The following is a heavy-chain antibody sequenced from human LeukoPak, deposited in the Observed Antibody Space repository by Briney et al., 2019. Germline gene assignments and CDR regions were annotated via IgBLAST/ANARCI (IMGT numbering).Heavy chain of an antibody. CDR1: GVSFSMYS. CDR2: ISDNGAVT. J-gene: IGHJ4*02. Sequence: GGSLRLSCAASGVSFSMYSMSWIRQAPGKGVEWVSVISDNGAVTFYGDSVKGRFTISRDNSKNTLYLQMSSLRVEDTAVYSCAKYAVREIFFGDYWGQGTLVAVSS. V-gene: IGHV3-23*01. CDR3: AKYAVREIFFGDY. D-gene: IGHD3-3*01.